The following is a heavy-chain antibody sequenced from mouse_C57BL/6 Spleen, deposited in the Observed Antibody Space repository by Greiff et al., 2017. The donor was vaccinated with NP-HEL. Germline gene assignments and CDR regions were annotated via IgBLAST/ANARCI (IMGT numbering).Heavy chain of an antibody. V-gene: IGHV1-82*01. CDR1: GYAFSSSW. Sequence: VQLVESGPELVKPGASVKISCKASGYAFSSSWMNWVKQRPGKGLEWIGRIYPGDGDTNYNGKFKGKATLTADKSSSTAYMQLSSLTSEDSAVYFCARSGSRAYYFDYWGQGTTLTVSS. J-gene: IGHJ2*01. D-gene: IGHD6-2*01. CDR2: IYPGDGDT. CDR3: ARSGSRAYYFDY.